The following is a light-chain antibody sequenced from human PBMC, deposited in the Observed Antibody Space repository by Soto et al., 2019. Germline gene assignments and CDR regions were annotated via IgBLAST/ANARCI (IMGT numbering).Light chain of an antibody. CDR3: QPYNNWPLT. J-gene: IGKJ4*01. Sequence: EVVKRQPPATLSVSAGEGATLSCVASKGIGDTLAWFQHKPGQTPRLLIYDTSTRATGVPTRFSGSRSGAEFTLTINSLQSEDFAVYYCQPYNNWPLTFGGGPKVDI. CDR2: DTS. CDR1: KGIGDT. V-gene: IGKV3-15*01.